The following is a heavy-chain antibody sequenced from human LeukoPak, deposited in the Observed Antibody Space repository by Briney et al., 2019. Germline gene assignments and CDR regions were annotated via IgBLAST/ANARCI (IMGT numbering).Heavy chain of an antibody. CDR3: ASSIAAADSDAFDI. V-gene: IGHV3-21*01. J-gene: IGHJ3*02. CDR1: GFTFSSYS. CDR2: ISSSSSYI. Sequence: GGSLRLSCAASGFTFSSYSMNWVRQAPGKGLEWVSSISSSSSYIYYADSVKGRFTISRDNAKNSLYLQMNSLRAEDTAVYYCASSIAAADSDAFDIWGQGTMVTVSS. D-gene: IGHD6-13*01.